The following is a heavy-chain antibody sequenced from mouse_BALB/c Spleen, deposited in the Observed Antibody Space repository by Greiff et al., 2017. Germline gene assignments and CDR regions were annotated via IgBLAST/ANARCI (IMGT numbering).Heavy chain of an antibody. CDR2: INPSTGYT. CDR1: GYTFTSYW. Sequence: VQLQQSGAELAKPGASVKMSCKASGYTFTSYWMHWVKQRPGQGLEWIGYINPSTGYTEYNQKFKDKATLTADKSPSTAYMQLSSLTSEDSAVYYCASPGDYFDYWGQGTTLTVSS. CDR3: ASPGDYFDY. J-gene: IGHJ2*01. V-gene: IGHV1-7*01.